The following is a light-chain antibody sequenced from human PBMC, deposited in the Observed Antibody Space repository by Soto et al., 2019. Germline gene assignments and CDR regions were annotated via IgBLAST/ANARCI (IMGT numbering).Light chain of an antibody. CDR2: YDD. CDR1: RSNIGNNA. V-gene: IGLV1-36*01. Sequence: QSVLTQPPSVSGAPRQRVTISCSGSRSNIGNNAVNWYQQFPGRAPKLLIYYDDLLPSGVSDRFSGSKSGTSASLAISGLQSEDGAAYYCAPWDDSRKGQVFGGGTKLTVL. J-gene: IGLJ2*01. CDR3: APWDDSRKGQV.